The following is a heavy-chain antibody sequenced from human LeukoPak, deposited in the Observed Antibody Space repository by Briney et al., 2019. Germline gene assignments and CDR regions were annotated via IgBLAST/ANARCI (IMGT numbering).Heavy chain of an antibody. Sequence: ASVKVSCKASGYTFTRYYMHWVRQAPGQGLEGMGWSNPNSGGTNYAQKLQGRVTMTRDTSISTAYMELSRLRSDDTAVYYCARVLYGYDSSGYPFDYWGQGTLVTVSS. CDR1: GYTFTRYY. CDR2: SNPNSGGT. V-gene: IGHV1-2*02. D-gene: IGHD3-22*01. J-gene: IGHJ4*02. CDR3: ARVLYGYDSSGYPFDY.